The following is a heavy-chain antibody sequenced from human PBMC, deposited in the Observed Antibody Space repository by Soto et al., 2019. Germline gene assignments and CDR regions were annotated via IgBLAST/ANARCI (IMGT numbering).Heavy chain of an antibody. D-gene: IGHD3-22*01. J-gene: IGHJ4*02. CDR2: IYYSGST. CDR1: GGSISSGDYY. V-gene: IGHV4-30-4*02. Sequence: SDTLSLTCTVSGGSISSGDYYWSWIRQPPGKGLEWIGYIYYSGSTYYNPSLKSRVTISVDTSKNQFSLKLSSVTAADTAVYYCARVPKGDQYYDDSSGYYYGLFEYWGQGTLVTVSS. CDR3: ARVPKGDQYYDDSSGYYYGLFEY.